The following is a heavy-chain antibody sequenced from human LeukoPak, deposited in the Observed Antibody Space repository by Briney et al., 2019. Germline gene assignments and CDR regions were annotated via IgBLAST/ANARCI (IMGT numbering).Heavy chain of an antibody. J-gene: IGHJ4*02. V-gene: IGHV3-33*01. D-gene: IGHD3-10*01. CDR1: RFTFSNYG. Sequence: GGSLRLSCSASRFTFSNYGMHWVRQAPGKGLQWVAFIWFDGSNKYYADSVKGRFTISRDNSKNTLYLQINSPRAEDTAVYYCARDRGNSHFDYWGQGTLVTVSS. CDR2: IWFDGSNK. CDR3: ARDRGNSHFDY.